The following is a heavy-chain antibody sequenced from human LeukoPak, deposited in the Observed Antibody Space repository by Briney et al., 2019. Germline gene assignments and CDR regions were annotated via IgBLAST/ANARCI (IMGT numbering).Heavy chain of an antibody. Sequence: GGSLRLSCEASGFTFNAYWMDWVRQAPGKGLEWVATMKEDGSEMYYVDSVKGRFTISRDNAKNLLYLQLDSLRVEDTAVYYCARESLRYYYDTSGSGYYFDFWGQSTRDSVSS. CDR1: GFTFNAYW. CDR3: ARESLRYYYDTSGSGYYFDF. CDR2: MKEDGSEM. V-gene: IGHV3-7*01. J-gene: IGHJ4*02. D-gene: IGHD3-22*01.